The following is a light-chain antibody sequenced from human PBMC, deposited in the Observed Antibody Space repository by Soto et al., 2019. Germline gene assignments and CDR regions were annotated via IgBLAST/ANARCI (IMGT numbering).Light chain of an antibody. V-gene: IGLV2-8*01. Sequence: QSVLTQAPSASGSPGQSVTISRTGTSSDVGGYKYVSWYQQYPGKAPKLMIYAVSERPSGVPDRFSGSKSGNTASLTVSGLQAEDEADYYCSSYAGSNNYVFGTGTKVTVL. CDR2: AVS. CDR3: SSYAGSNNYV. CDR1: SSDVGGYKY. J-gene: IGLJ1*01.